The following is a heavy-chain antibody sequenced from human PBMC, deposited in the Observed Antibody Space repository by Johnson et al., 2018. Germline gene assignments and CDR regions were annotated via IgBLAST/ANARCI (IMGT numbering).Heavy chain of an antibody. J-gene: IGHJ3*02. Sequence: QVQLVESGGGVVQPGRSLRLSCAASGFTFSSYAMHWVRQAPGKGLEWVAVISYDGSNKYYADSVKGRFTISRENSKNSLYLQMNSLRAEDTAVYYCARDDAFDIWCQGTMVTVSS. CDR1: GFTFSSYA. CDR2: ISYDGSNK. CDR3: ARDDAFDI. V-gene: IGHV3-30-3*01.